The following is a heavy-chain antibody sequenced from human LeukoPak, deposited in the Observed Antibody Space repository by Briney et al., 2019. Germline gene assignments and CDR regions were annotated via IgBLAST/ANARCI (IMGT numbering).Heavy chain of an antibody. D-gene: IGHD4-23*01. CDR1: GYSISSGYY. CDR3: ARQEFPGGEDY. V-gene: IGHV4-38-2*02. Sequence: SETLSLTCTVSGYSISSGYYWGWIRQPPGKGLEWIGSIYHSGSTYYNPSLKSRVTISVDTSKNQFSLKLSSVTAADTAVYYCARQEFPGGEDYWGQGTLVTVSS. J-gene: IGHJ4*02. CDR2: IYHSGST.